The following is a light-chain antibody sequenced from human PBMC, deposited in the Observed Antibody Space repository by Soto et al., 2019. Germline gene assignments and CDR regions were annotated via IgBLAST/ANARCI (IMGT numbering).Light chain of an antibody. Sequence: EIVMTQSPATLSLPPGERATLSCRASQSVSSSLAWYQQKPGQAARLLIYGASTRATGIPARFSGSGSGTEFTLTISSLQSEDFAVYCCQQYNTWPGTFGQWTKVDIK. J-gene: IGKJ1*01. CDR2: GAS. V-gene: IGKV3-15*01. CDR3: QQYNTWPGT. CDR1: QSVSSS.